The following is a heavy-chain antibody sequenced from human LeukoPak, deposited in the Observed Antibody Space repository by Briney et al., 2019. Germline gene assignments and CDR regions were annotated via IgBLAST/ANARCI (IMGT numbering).Heavy chain of an antibody. CDR2: ISSSSSYI. Sequence: PGGSLRLACAASGFTVGSNYMSWVRQAPGKGLEWVSSISSSSSYIYYADSVKGRFTISRDNAKNSLYLQMNSLRAEDTAVYYCARGDPAMATYYYYGMDVWGQGTTVTVSS. D-gene: IGHD5-18*01. CDR3: ARGDPAMATYYYYGMDV. J-gene: IGHJ6*02. V-gene: IGHV3-21*01. CDR1: GFTVGSNY.